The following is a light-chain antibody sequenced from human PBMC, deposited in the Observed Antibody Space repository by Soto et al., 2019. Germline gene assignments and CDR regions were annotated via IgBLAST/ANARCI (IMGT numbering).Light chain of an antibody. Sequence: EIVMTQSPATLSVSPGERATLSCRASQSLRSDLAWYQQKPGQAPRLLIYGASSRATGIPDRFSGSGSGTDFTLTISRLEPEDFAVYYCQQHGSSPQTFGQGTKVDIK. CDR2: GAS. CDR3: QQHGSSPQT. CDR1: QSLRSD. V-gene: IGKV3-20*01. J-gene: IGKJ1*01.